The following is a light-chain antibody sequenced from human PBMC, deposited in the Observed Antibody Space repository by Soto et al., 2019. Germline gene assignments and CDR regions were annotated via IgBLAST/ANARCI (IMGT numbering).Light chain of an antibody. CDR1: QSGSSY. CDR3: QQRSNWSST. V-gene: IGKV3-11*01. Sequence: EIVLTQSPATMPLSPGDRATLSCRASQSGSSYLAWYQQKPGQAPRLLIYDASNRATGIPARFSGSGSGTDFTLTITGLDPEELAVYYCQQRSNWSSTFGGGTKVEIK. J-gene: IGKJ4*01. CDR2: DAS.